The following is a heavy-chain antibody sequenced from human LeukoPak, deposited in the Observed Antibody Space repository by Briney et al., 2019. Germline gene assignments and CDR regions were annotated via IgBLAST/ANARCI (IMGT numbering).Heavy chain of an antibody. CDR3: ARGPWDKYYDFWSGYGYYYYMDV. D-gene: IGHD3-3*01. J-gene: IGHJ6*03. V-gene: IGHV3-23*01. Sequence: GGSLRLSCAASGLNFDDYVMSWVRQAPGKGLEWVSAISGSGGSTYYADSVKGRFTISRDNSKNTLYLQMNSLRAEDTAVYYCARGPWDKYYDFWSGYGYYYYMDVWGKGTTVTVSS. CDR1: GLNFDDYV. CDR2: ISGSGGST.